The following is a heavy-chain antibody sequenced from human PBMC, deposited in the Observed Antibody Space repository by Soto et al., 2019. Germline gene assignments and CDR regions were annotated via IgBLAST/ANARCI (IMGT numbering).Heavy chain of an antibody. J-gene: IGHJ4*02. V-gene: IGHV3-23*01. D-gene: IGHD3-22*01. CDR3: AKDEIGSSGYYPDY. CDR2: ISGSGGST. CDR1: GFTFSSYA. Sequence: LRLSCAASGFTFSSYAMSWVRQAPGKGLEWVSAISGSGGSTYYADSVKGRFTISRDNSKNTLYLQMNSLRAEDTAVYYCAKDEIGSSGYYPDYWGQGTLVTVSS.